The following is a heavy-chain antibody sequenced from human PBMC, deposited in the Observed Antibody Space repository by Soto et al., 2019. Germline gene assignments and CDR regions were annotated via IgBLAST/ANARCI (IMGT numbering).Heavy chain of an antibody. CDR3: AAPGAVKPPP. CDR2: ISWNSGSI. Sequence: PGGSLRLSCAASGFTFDDYAMHWVRQAPGKGLEWVSGISWNSGSIGYADSVKGRFTISRDNAKNSLYLQMNSLRAEDTALYYCAAPGAVKPPPWGQGTLVTVSS. CDR1: GFTFDDYA. J-gene: IGHJ5*02. V-gene: IGHV3-9*01.